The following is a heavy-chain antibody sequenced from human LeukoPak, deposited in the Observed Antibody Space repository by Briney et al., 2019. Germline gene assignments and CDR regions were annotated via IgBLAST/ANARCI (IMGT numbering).Heavy chain of an antibody. CDR3: ARSVVSGTYYYYYMDV. D-gene: IGHD1-1*01. J-gene: IGHJ6*03. CDR1: GGTFSSYA. CDR2: IIPILGIA. V-gene: IGHV1-69*04. Sequence: SVKVSCKASGGTFSSYAISWVRQAPGQGLEWMGRIIPILGIANYAQEFQGRVTITADESTSTAYMELSSLRSEDTAVYYCARSVVSGTYYYYYMDVWGKGTTVTVSS.